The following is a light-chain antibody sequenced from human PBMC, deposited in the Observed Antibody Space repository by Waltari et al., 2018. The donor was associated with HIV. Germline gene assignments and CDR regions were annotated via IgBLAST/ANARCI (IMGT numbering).Light chain of an antibody. CDR1: SSDVGGYNY. CDR2: EVS. J-gene: IGLJ3*02. V-gene: IGLV2-8*01. Sequence: QSALTQPPSASGSPGQSVTISCTGTSSDVGGYNYVSWYQQHPGKAPKLMIYEVSKRPSGVPDRFSGYKSGNTASLTLSGLHAEEEADYYCSSYAGSNKVFGGGTKLTVL. CDR3: SSYAGSNKV.